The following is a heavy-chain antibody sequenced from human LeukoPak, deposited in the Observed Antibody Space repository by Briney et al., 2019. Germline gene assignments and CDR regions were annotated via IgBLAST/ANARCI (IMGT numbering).Heavy chain of an antibody. Sequence: SETLSLSCTVSGGSISSYYWSWIRQPAGKGLEWIGRIYTSGSTNYNPSLKSRVTMSVDTSKNQFSLKLSSVTAADTAVYYCARCCGIAVPGTRAFDIWGQGTMVTVSS. J-gene: IGHJ3*02. CDR2: IYTSGST. V-gene: IGHV4-4*07. CDR3: ARCCGIAVPGTRAFDI. D-gene: IGHD6-19*01. CDR1: GGSISSYY.